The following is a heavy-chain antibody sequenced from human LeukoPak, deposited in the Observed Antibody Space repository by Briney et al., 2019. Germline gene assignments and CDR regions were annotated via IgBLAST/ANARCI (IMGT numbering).Heavy chain of an antibody. CDR2: IDSGGGT. J-gene: IGHJ4*02. D-gene: IGHD6-13*01. CDR3: AGGRSTSSIFDY. Sequence: GSLRLSCVASGFTVSSNYMSWVRQAPGKGLEWVSAIDSGGGTFYADSVKDRFTNSRDTSKNTLYLQMDSLRAEDTAVYYCAGGRSTSSIFDYWGQGTLVTVSS. CDR1: GFTVSSNY. V-gene: IGHV3-53*01.